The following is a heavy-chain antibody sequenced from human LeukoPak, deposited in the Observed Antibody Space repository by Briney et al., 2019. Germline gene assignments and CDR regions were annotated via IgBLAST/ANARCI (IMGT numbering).Heavy chain of an antibody. J-gene: IGHJ4*02. D-gene: IGHD3-16*02. CDR3: ARYTNYDYVWGSYRYTVGYFDY. V-gene: IGHV3-48*01. Sequence: GGSLRLSCAASGFTFSSYWMSWVRQAPGKGLEWASYISSSSSTIYYADSVKGRFTISRDNAKNSLYLQMNSLRAEDTAVYYCARYTNYDYVWGSYRYTVGYFDYWGQGTLVTVSS. CDR2: ISSSSSTI. CDR1: GFTFSSYW.